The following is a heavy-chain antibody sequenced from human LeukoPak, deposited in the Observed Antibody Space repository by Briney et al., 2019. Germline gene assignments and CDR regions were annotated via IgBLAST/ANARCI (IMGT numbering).Heavy chain of an antibody. V-gene: IGHV3-23*01. D-gene: IGHD4-17*01. CDR1: GFTFSSYT. CDR2: IGGSGGRSGVST. CDR3: AKDRTPMTTVTTS. Sequence: GGFLRLSCAASGFTFSSYTMSWVRRAPGKGLEWVAAIGGSGGRSGVSTYYADSVKGRFTISRDNSKNTLYLQMNSLRAEDTAVYYCAKDRTPMTTVTTSWGQGTLVTVSS. J-gene: IGHJ4*02.